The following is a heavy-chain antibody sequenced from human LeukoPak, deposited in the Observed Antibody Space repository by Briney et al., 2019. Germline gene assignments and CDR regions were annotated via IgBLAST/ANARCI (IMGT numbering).Heavy chain of an antibody. V-gene: IGHV4-39*02. CDR1: GGSISSSSYY. CDR2: IYYSGST. D-gene: IGHD2-2*01. Sequence: SETLSLTCTVSGGSISSSSYYWGWIRQPPGKGLEWIGSIYYSGSTYYNPSLKSRVTISVDTSKNQFSLKLSSVTAADTAVYYCARDRYQLLFMDVWGKGTTVTISS. CDR3: ARDRYQLLFMDV. J-gene: IGHJ6*04.